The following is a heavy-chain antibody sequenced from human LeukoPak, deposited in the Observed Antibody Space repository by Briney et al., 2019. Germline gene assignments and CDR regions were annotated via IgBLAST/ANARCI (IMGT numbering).Heavy chain of an antibody. CDR3: ARAYYDSSGYRAWYFDY. J-gene: IGHJ4*02. V-gene: IGHV3-13*01. Sequence: GGSLRLSCAASGFTFSSYDMHWVRQATGKGLEWVSAIGTAGDTYYPGSVKGRFTISRENAKNSLYLQMNSLRAGDTAVYYCARAYYDSSGYRAWYFDYWGQGTLVTVSS. CDR1: GFTFSSYD. D-gene: IGHD3-22*01. CDR2: IGTAGDT.